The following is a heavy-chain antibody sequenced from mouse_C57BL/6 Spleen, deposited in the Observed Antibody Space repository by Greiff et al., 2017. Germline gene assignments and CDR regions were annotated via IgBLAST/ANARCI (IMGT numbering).Heavy chain of an antibody. V-gene: IGHV1-18*01. D-gene: IGHD3-3*01. CDR3: ARRGGRGFAY. CDR1: GYTFTDYN. CDR2: INPNNGGT. Sequence: VQLQQSGPELVKPGASVKIPCKASGYTFTDYNMDWVKQSHGKSLEWIGDINPNNGGTIYNQKFKGKATLTVDKSSSTAYMELRSLTSEDTAVYYCARRGGRGFAYWGQGTLVTVSA. J-gene: IGHJ3*01.